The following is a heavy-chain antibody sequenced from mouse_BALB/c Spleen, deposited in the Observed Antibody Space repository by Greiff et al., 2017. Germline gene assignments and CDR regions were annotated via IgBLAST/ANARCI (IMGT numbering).Heavy chain of an antibody. CDR1: GFTFSSYW. CDR3: TAYYRYYFDY. CDR2: IRLKSDNYAT. J-gene: IGHJ2*01. D-gene: IGHD2-14*01. V-gene: IGHV6-6*02. Sequence: EVKLQESGGGLVQPGGSMKLSCVASGFTFSSYWMSWVRQSPEKGLEWVAEIRLKSDNYATHYAESVKGKFTISRDDSKSRLYLQMNSLRAEDTGIYYCTAYYRYYFDYWGQGTTLTVSS.